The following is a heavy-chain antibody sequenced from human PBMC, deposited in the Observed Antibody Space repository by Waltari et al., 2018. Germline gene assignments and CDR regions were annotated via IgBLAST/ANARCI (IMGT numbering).Heavy chain of an antibody. J-gene: IGHJ4*02. Sequence: QVQLVESGGGVVQPGRSLRLSCAASGFTFRSYGLPWVRQAPGKGLEWVAVISYDGSNKYYADSVKGRFTISRDNSKNTLYLQMNSLRAEDTAVYYCAKDLRYFDWLLEALYPDYWGQGTLVTVSS. V-gene: IGHV3-30*18. CDR1: GFTFRSYG. CDR2: ISYDGSNK. CDR3: AKDLRYFDWLLEALYPDY. D-gene: IGHD3-9*01.